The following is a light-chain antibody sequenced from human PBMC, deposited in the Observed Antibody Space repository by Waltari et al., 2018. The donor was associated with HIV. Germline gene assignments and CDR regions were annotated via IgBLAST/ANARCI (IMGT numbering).Light chain of an antibody. J-gene: IGLJ3*02. CDR3: GTWDTSLNAWV. Sequence: QSVLTQPPSLSAPSGQKVTISCSGSGSNVANNFVSWYQHFPGAAPKLVIYDNNTRPSGNPDRFSGSKSDTSATLDITAVQSGYEADYYCGTWDTSLNAWVFGGGTRLTVL. V-gene: IGLV1-51*01. CDR1: GSNVANNF. CDR2: DNN.